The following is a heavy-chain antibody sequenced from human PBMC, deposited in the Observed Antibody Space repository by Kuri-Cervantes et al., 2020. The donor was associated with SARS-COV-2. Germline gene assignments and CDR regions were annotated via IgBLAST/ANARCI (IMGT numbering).Heavy chain of an antibody. CDR3: AKGGAADNHYYYYYGMDV. V-gene: IGHV3-30-3*01. CDR2: ISNDGSNK. J-gene: IGHJ6*02. CDR1: GFTFSTCA. Sequence: GGSLRLSCAASGFTFSTCAMHWVRQVPGKGLEWVAVISNDGSNKNYTDSVKGRFTISRDNSKNTLYLQMNSLRAEDTAVYYCAKGGAADNHYYYYYGMDVWGQGTTVTVSS. D-gene: IGHD3-16*01.